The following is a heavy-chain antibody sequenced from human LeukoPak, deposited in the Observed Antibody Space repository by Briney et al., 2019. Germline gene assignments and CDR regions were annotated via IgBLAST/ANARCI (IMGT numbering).Heavy chain of an antibody. CDR1: GGTFSSYA. J-gene: IGHJ4*02. CDR2: IIPIFGTA. D-gene: IGHD3-10*01. Sequence: GASVKVSCKAPGGTFSSYAISWVRQAPGQGLEWMGGIIPIFGTANYAQKFQGRVTITADESTSTAYMELSSLRSEDTAVYYCAIWFGEFLYYFDYWGQGTLVTVSS. V-gene: IGHV1-69*13. CDR3: AIWFGEFLYYFDY.